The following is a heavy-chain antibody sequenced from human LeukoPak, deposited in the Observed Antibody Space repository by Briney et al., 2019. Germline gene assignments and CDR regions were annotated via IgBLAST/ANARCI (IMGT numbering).Heavy chain of an antibody. D-gene: IGHD6-19*01. V-gene: IGHV3-30*18. CDR2: ISYDGSNK. CDR1: GFTFSSYG. Sequence: RPGGSLRLSCAASGFTFSSYGMHWVRQAPGKGLEWVAVISYDGSNKYYADSVKGRFTISRDNSRTTLYLQMNSLRAEDTAMYYCAKDRIALAGTIDYWGQGTLVTVSS. CDR3: AKDRIALAGTIDY. J-gene: IGHJ4*02.